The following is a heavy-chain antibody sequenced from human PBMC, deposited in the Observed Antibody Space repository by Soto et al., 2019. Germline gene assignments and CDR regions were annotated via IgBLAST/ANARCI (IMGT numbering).Heavy chain of an antibody. CDR3: AKGPRSLGELSFTPFDY. V-gene: IGHV3-23*01. Sequence: PGWSVSLSGVASEVAFIGYWMSWVRQATGKGLEWVSAISGSGGSTYYADSVKGRFTISRDNSKNTLYLQMNSLRAEDTAVYYCAKGPRSLGELSFTPFDYWGQGTLVTVSS. CDR1: EVAFIGYW. J-gene: IGHJ4*02. D-gene: IGHD3-16*02. CDR2: ISGSGGST.